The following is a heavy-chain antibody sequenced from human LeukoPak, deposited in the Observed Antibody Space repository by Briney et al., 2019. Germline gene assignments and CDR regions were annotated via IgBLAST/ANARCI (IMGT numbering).Heavy chain of an antibody. Sequence: GGSLRLSCAASGFTFSTNGMHWVRQAPGKGLECVSFIQNDGNNKKYADSVKGRFTISRDNSKNTLYLQMNSLRAEDTAVYYCARDWGTSSLYLVNWGQGTLVTVSS. CDR1: GFTFSTNG. D-gene: IGHD6-6*01. V-gene: IGHV3-30*02. J-gene: IGHJ4*02. CDR2: IQNDGNNK. CDR3: ARDWGTSSLYLVN.